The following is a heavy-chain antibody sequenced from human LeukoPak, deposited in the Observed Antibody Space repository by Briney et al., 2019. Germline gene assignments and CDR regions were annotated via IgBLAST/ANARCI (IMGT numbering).Heavy chain of an antibody. J-gene: IGHJ4*02. Sequence: ASVKVSCKASGYTFTGYYMHWVRQAPGQGLEWMGWINPNSGGTNYAQKFQGRVTMTRDTSISTAYMELSRLRSDDTAVYYCARERAEGGTGTAEYYFDYWGQGTLVTVSS. CDR1: GYTFTGYY. CDR2: INPNSGGT. V-gene: IGHV1-2*02. D-gene: IGHD3/OR15-3a*01. CDR3: ARERAEGGTGTAEYYFDY.